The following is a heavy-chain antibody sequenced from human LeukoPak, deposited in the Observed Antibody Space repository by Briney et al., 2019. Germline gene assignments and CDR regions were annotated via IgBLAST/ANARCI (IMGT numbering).Heavy chain of an antibody. J-gene: IGHJ4*02. V-gene: IGHV4-59*08. CDR1: GGSISSYY. Sequence: PSETLSLTCTVSGGSISSYYWSWIRQPPGKGLEWIGYIYYSGNTNYNPSLKSRVTISVDTTKNHFSLKLDSVTAADTAVYYCARIGRDGFHNTHFDKWGQGTLVIVPS. CDR3: ARIGRDGFHNTHFDK. CDR2: IYYSGNT. D-gene: IGHD5-24*01.